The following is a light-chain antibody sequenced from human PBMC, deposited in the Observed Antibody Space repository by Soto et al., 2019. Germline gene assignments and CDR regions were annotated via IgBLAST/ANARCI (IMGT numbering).Light chain of an antibody. V-gene: IGKV1-12*01. Sequence: DIQMTQSPSSVSASVGDRVTITCRACQVISSCLAWYQQKPGKAPKLLIYAASRLQSGVTSRFSGSRSTTDFTLTISSRQPEDLATYYCQQANSFPITFGQGTRLEIK. CDR3: QQANSFPIT. CDR2: AAS. J-gene: IGKJ5*01. CDR1: QVISSC.